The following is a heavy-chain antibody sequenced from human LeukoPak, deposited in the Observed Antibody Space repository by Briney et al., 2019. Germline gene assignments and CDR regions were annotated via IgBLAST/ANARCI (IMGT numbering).Heavy chain of an antibody. D-gene: IGHD3-22*01. V-gene: IGHV4-59*01. CDR1: GXSISSYY. CDR3: ARGNYYDSSGYYYGGTYFDY. Sequence: PSETLSLTCTVSGXSISSYYGSWIRQPPGKGLEWIGYIYYSGRTNYNPSLKSRVTISVDTSKNQFSLKLSSVTAADTAVYYCARGNYYDSSGYYYGGTYFDYWGQGTLVTVSS. J-gene: IGHJ4*02. CDR2: IYYSGRT.